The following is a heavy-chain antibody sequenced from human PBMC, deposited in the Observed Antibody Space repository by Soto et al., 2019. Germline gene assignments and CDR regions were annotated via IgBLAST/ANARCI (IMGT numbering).Heavy chain of an antibody. D-gene: IGHD2-2*01. V-gene: IGHV1-69*12. CDR2: IIPIFGTA. CDR3: ARDADIVLVPVWGADYYYYGMDV. J-gene: IGHJ6*02. CDR1: GGTFSSYA. Sequence: QVQLVQSGAEVKKPGSSVKVSCKASGGTFSSYAISWVRQAPGQGLEWMGGIIPIFGTANYAQKFQGRVTIIADESTSTAYMELSSLRSEDTAVYYCARDADIVLVPVWGADYYYYGMDVWGQGTTVTVSS.